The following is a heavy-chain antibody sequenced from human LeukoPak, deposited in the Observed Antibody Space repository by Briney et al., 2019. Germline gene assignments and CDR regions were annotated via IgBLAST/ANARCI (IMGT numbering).Heavy chain of an antibody. V-gene: IGHV3-7*01. CDR1: GFTFSSYW. J-gene: IGHJ4*02. D-gene: IGHD3-3*01. Sequence: PGGSLRLSCAASGFTFSSYWMSWVRQAPGKGLEWVANIKRDGSEKYYVDSVKGRFTISRDNAKNSLYLQMNSLRAEDTAVYYCARDMVDYDFWSGYYASDYWGQGTLVTVSS. CDR2: IKRDGSEK. CDR3: ARDMVDYDFWSGYYASDY.